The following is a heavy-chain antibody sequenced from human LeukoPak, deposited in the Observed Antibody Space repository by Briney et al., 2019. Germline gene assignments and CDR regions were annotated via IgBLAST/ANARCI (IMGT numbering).Heavy chain of an antibody. CDR1: GFIFSGSW. CDR2: IKKDGSEK. D-gene: IGHD2-15*01. J-gene: IGHJ4*02. V-gene: IGHV3-7*03. CDR3: TTDTWYSAGH. Sequence: GGSLRLSCTASGFIFSGSWMAWIRQAPGKGLEWVAIIKKDGSEKYYVDSMKGRFTISRDNAKNSLFLQMNSLRAEGTAIYYCTTDTWYSAGHWGQGTLVTVSS.